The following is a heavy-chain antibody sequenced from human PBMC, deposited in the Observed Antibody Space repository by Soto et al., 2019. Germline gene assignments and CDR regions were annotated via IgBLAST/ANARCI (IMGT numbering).Heavy chain of an antibody. CDR1: GGSLSNYG. J-gene: IGHJ6*02. CDR3: AIGRTSSYYDFWSGYYYYYGMDV. CDR2: IIPVFGTA. V-gene: IGHV1-69*13. Sequence: ASVKVSCKASGGSLSNYGISWVRQAPGQGLEWMGGIIPVFGTANYAQKFQGRVTITADESTNIVYMEVTSLRSEDTAVYYCAIGRTSSYYDFWSGYYYYYGMDVWGQGTTVTVSS. D-gene: IGHD3-3*01.